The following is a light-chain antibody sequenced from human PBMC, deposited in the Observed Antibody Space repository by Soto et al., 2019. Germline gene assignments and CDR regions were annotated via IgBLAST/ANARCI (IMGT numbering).Light chain of an antibody. Sequence: EIVLTQSPGTLSLSPGETATLSFRASQTVNSDYLAWFQQRPGQAPSLLIYGAFTRATGIPTRFSGTGSGTEFTLTISSLQSEDFALYYCQQYNDWPLTFGQGTKVDIK. CDR1: QTVNSD. CDR3: QQYNDWPLT. CDR2: GAF. J-gene: IGKJ1*01. V-gene: IGKV3-15*01.